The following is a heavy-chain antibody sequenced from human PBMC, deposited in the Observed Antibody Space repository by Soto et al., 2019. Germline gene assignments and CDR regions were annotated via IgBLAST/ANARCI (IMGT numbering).Heavy chain of an antibody. D-gene: IGHD2-2*01. Sequence: QVQLVQSGAEVKKPGSSVKVSCKASGGTFSIYTISWVRQAPGQGLEWMGRIIPILGIANYAQKFQGRVTITADKSTSTAYMELSSLRSEDTAVYYCARDLYIVVVPAATEEAFDIWGQGTMVTVSS. CDR1: GGTFSIYT. CDR3: ARDLYIVVVPAATEEAFDI. V-gene: IGHV1-69*08. J-gene: IGHJ3*02. CDR2: IIPILGIA.